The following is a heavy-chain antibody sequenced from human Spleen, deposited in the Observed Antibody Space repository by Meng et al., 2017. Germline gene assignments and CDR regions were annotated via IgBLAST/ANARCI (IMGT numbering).Heavy chain of an antibody. V-gene: IGHV1-18*01. Sequence: HGQLVQAGAEVKKPGASVKVSCNASRYTLTSDGFSWVRQAPGQGLEWMGWINRYSGNTDYAQKFQGRVTMTTDTSTSTAYMELTSLRSDDTAVYYCATRGNPYLNCWGQGTLVTVSS. CDR2: INRYSGNT. CDR1: RYTLTSDG. J-gene: IGHJ4*02. CDR3: ATRGNPYLNC.